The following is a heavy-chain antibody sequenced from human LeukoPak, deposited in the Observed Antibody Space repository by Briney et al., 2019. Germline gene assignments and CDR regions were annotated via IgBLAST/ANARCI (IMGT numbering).Heavy chain of an antibody. CDR3: ARAFRGDYYYYYMDV. D-gene: IGHD2/OR15-2a*01. Sequence: PSETLSLTCTVSGGSISSYYWSWIRQPPGKGLEWIGYIYYSGSTNYNPSLKSRVTISVDTSKNQFSLKLSSVTAADTAVYYCARAFRGDYYYYYMDVWGKGTTVTVSS. V-gene: IGHV4-59*01. J-gene: IGHJ6*03. CDR1: GGSISSYY. CDR2: IYYSGST.